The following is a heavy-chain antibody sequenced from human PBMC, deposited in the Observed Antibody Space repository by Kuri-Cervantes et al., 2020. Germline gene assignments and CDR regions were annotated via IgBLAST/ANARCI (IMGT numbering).Heavy chain of an antibody. J-gene: IGHJ4*02. V-gene: IGHV1-69*05. CDR2: IIPIFGTA. Sequence: SVKVSCKASGYRFSNYGINCVRQAPGQGLEWMGGIIPIFGTANYAQKFQGRVTITTDESTSTAYLELSSLRSEDTAVYYCASGGGYEGDPFDYWGQGTLVTVSS. CDR1: GYRFSNYG. CDR3: ASGGGYEGDPFDY. D-gene: IGHD3-16*01.